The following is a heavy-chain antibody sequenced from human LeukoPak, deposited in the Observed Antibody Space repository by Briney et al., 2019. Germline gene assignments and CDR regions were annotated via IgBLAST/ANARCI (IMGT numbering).Heavy chain of an antibody. CDR1: GGSISSSSYY. Sequence: SETLSLTCTVSGGSISSSSYYWGWIRQPPGKGLEWIGSIYYSGSTYYNPSLKSRVTISVDTSKNQFSLKLSSVTAADTAVYYCARRVELDYFDYRGQGTLVTVSS. CDR2: IYYSGST. D-gene: IGHD6-6*01. CDR3: ARRVELDYFDY. J-gene: IGHJ4*02. V-gene: IGHV4-39*01.